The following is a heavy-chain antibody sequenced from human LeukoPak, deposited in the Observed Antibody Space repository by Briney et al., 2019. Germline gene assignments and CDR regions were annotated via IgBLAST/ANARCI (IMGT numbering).Heavy chain of an antibody. CDR3: ARRSYDGSGYYYVDY. CDR2: ISSGGST. D-gene: IGHD3-22*01. Sequence: SETLSLTCAVSGGSISSSGYYWGWIRQPPGKGLEWIGSISSGGSTHYIPSLKSRVTISVDTPKNQFSLKLSSVTAADTAVYYCARRSYDGSGYYYVDYWGQGTLVTVSS. CDR1: GGSISSSGYY. V-gene: IGHV4-39*01. J-gene: IGHJ4*02.